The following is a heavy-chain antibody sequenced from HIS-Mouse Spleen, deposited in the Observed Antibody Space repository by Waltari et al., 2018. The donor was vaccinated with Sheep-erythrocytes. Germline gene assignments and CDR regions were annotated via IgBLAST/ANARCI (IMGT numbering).Heavy chain of an antibody. D-gene: IGHD6-19*01. Sequence: QVQLQQWGAGLLKPSETLSLTCAVYGGSFSGYYWSWIRQPPGKGLEWIGEINHSGSTNYNPSLKSRVTISVDTSKNQFSLKLSSVTAADTAVYYCARGASFYSSGWYYFDYWGQGTLVTVSS. CDR3: ARGASFYSSGWYYFDY. CDR1: GGSFSGYY. CDR2: INHSGST. V-gene: IGHV4-34*01. J-gene: IGHJ4*02.